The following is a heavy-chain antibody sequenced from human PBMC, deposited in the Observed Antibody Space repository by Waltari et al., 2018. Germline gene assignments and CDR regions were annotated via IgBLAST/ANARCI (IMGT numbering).Heavy chain of an antibody. CDR3: ARGSVVAAVSYYYYAMDA. CDR1: GGTFSSYA. CDR2: IIPMFDIA. J-gene: IGHJ6*02. V-gene: IGHV1-69*04. D-gene: IGHD2-15*01. Sequence: QVQLVQSGAEVKKPGSSVKVSCKASGGTFSSYAISWVRQAPGQGLEWMGRIIPMFDIANYAQNLQGRVTISADKSTRTADVGLGSRRADDAAVYYCARGSVVAAVSYYYYAMDAWGQGTTVTVSS.